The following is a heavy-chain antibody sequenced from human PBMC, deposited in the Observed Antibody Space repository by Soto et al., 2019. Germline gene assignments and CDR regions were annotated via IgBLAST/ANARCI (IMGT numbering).Heavy chain of an antibody. V-gene: IGHV3-48*02. CDR3: ARDPEVGYSYGYSGMDV. CDR2: ISSSSSTI. J-gene: IGHJ6*02. D-gene: IGHD5-18*01. Sequence: EVQLVESGGGLVQPGGSLRLSCAASGFTFSSYSMNWVRQAPGKGLAWVSYISSSSSTIYYADSVKGRFTISRDNAKNSLYLQMNSLRDEDTAVYYCARDPEVGYSYGYSGMDVWGQGTTVTVSS. CDR1: GFTFSSYS.